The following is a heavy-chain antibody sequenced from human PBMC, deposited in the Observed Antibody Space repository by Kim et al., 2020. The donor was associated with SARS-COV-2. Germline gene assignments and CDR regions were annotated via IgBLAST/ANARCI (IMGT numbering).Heavy chain of an antibody. V-gene: IGHV3-48*02. Sequence: GGSLRLSCAASGFTFSSYSMNWVRQAPGKGLEWVSYISSSSSTIYYADSVKGRFTISRDNAKNSLYLQMNSLRDEDTAVYYCARDLGTIEQVGVAFDIWGQGTMVTVSS. CDR2: ISSSSSTI. D-gene: IGHD2-8*01. J-gene: IGHJ3*02. CDR3: ARDLGTIEQVGVAFDI. CDR1: GFTFSSYS.